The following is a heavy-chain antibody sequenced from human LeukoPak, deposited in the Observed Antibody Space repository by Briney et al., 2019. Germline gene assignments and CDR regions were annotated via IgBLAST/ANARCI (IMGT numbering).Heavy chain of an antibody. CDR3: ARTIAAAGTMGY. CDR1: GFTFSSYE. D-gene: IGHD6-13*01. J-gene: IGHJ4*02. Sequence: GGSLRLSCAASGFTFSSYEMNWVRQAPGKGLEWVSYISSSGSTIYYADSVKGRFTISRDNAKNSLYLQMNSLRAEDTAVYYCARTIAAAGTMGYWGQGTLVTVSS. CDR2: ISSSGSTI. V-gene: IGHV3-48*03.